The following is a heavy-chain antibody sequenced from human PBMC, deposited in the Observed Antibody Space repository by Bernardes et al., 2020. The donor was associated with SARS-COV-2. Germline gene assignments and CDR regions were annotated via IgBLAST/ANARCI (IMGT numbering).Heavy chain of an antibody. CDR3: GSSSSTCCDQ. V-gene: IGHV3-74*01. J-gene: IGHJ4*02. D-gene: IGHD2-2*01. CDR2: ISGDGSVT. CDR1: GITVSRNW. Sequence: GGHLRGPCAVSGITVSRNWMHWVRPAPGKGLVWVSRISGDGSVTNYADPVKGRFIISRDNAKNTLYLQMNSLRDEDTAVYYCGSSSSTCCDQWGQGTLVTVSS.